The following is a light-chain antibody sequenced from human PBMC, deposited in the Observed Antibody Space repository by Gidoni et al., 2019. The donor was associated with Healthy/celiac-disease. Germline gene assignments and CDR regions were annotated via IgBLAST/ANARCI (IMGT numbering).Light chain of an antibody. Sequence: EIVMTQSPATLSVSPGDRATLSCRASQSVSSNLAWYQQKPGQAPRLLIYGASTRATGIPARFSGSGSGTEFTLTISSLQSEDFAVYYCQQYNNWPPWYTFGQGTKLEIK. V-gene: IGKV3-15*01. CDR1: QSVSSN. CDR3: QQYNNWPPWYT. J-gene: IGKJ2*01. CDR2: GAS.